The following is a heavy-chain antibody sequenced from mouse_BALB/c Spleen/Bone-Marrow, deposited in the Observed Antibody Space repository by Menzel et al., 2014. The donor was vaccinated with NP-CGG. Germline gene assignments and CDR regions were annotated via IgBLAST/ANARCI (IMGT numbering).Heavy chain of an antibody. CDR2: IDPYYGGI. D-gene: IGHD2-14*01. V-gene: IGHV1-39*01. Sequence: EVKLLESGPELDKPGASVKISCKASGYSFTGYNMNWVKQNNGKSLEWIGNIDPYYGGISYSQKFKGKATLTVDKSSNTAYMQLKSLTSEDSTIYYCAITMEYRPLVYWGQGTLVTVSA. CDR1: GYSFTGYN. J-gene: IGHJ3*01. CDR3: AITMEYRPLVY.